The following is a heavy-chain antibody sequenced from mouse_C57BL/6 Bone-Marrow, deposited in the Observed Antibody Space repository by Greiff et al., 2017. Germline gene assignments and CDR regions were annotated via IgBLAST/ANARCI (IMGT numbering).Heavy chain of an antibody. V-gene: IGHV14-4*01. J-gene: IGHJ3*01. CDR1: GFNIKDDY. Sequence: VQLKQSGAELVRPGASVKLSCTASGFNIKDDYMHWVKQRPEQGLEWIGWIDPENGDTEYASKFQGKATITADTSSNTAYLQLSSLTSEDTAVYYCTTIIRRAYWGQGTLVTVSA. CDR3: TTIIRRAY. CDR2: IDPENGDT. D-gene: IGHD2-12*01.